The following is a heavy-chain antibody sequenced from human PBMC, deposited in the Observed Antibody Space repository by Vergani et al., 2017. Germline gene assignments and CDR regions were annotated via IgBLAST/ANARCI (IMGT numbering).Heavy chain of an antibody. CDR2: IIPMLQIG. V-gene: IGHV1-69*10. CDR1: GYSFINYG. D-gene: IGHD1-26*01. CDR3: ATEVGSRSI. Sequence: VQSGDEVKKPGASVKVSCKTSGYSFINYGISWVRQAPGQGLEWMGAIIPMLQIGNNAQRFRGRVTITADKSTGTVYMDLSSLTSEDTAVYYCATEVGSRSIWGQGTMVTVSS. J-gene: IGHJ3*02.